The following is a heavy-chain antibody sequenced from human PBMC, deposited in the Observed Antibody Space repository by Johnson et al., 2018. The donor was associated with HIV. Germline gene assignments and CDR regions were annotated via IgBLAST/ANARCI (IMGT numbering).Heavy chain of an antibody. CDR1: GFTFSSYA. V-gene: IGHV3-30-3*01. CDR3: AREAATTFWGWDAFDI. Sequence: QVQLVESGGGVVQPGRSLRLSCAASGFTFSSYAIHWVRQAPGKGLEWVAVISYDGSNKYYTDSVKGRFTISRDNSKNTLYLQMNSLRAEDTAVYYCAREAATTFWGWDAFDIWGQGTMVTISS. CDR2: ISYDGSNK. D-gene: IGHD3-10*02. J-gene: IGHJ3*02.